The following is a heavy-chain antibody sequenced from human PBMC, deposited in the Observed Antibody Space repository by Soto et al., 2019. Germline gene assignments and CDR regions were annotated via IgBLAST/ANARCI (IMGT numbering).Heavy chain of an antibody. Sequence: GGSLRLSCAASGFTFSSYSIHWVRQAPGKGLEWVSSIGTRSDVYYADSVKGRFTISRDNAKNSMALQMNSLRAEDTGVYYCAREETAWPLAYGLDVWGQGTTVTVSS. CDR1: GFTFSSYS. J-gene: IGHJ6*02. CDR3: AREETAWPLAYGLDV. CDR2: IGTRSDV. D-gene: IGHD2-21*02. V-gene: IGHV3-21*01.